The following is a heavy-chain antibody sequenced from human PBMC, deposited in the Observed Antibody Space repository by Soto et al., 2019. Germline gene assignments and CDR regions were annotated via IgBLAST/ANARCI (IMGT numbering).Heavy chain of an antibody. CDR2: ISYDGSNK. D-gene: IGHD2-15*01. CDR3: ARGRSVVVVAASSDY. V-gene: IGHV3-30-3*01. J-gene: IGHJ4*02. CDR1: GFTFSSYA. Sequence: QVQLVESGGGVVQPGRSLRLSCAASGFTFSSYAMHWVRQAPGKGLEWVAVISYDGSNKYYVDSVKGRFTISRDNSKNTLYLQMNSLRAEDTAVYYCARGRSVVVVAASSDYLGQGTLVTGSS.